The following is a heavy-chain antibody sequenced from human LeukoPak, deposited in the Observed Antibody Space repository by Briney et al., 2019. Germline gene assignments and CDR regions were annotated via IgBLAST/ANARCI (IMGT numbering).Heavy chain of an antibody. D-gene: IGHD1-14*01. CDR2: IYSGGST. J-gene: IGHJ4*02. Sequence: GGSLRLSCAASEFSVGSNYMTWVRQAPGKGLEWVSLIYSGGSTYYADSVKGRFTISRDNSENTLYLHMNSLRAEDTAVYYCAKATGYLLWGQGTLVTVSS. CDR1: EFSVGSNY. CDR3: AKATGYLL. V-gene: IGHV3-53*01.